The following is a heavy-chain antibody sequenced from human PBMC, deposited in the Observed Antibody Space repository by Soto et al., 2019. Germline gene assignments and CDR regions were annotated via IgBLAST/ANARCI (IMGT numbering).Heavy chain of an antibody. V-gene: IGHV4-30-2*01. J-gene: IGHJ5*02. D-gene: IGHD6-6*01. Sequence: QLQLQESGSGLVKPSQTLSLTCAVSGGSISSGGYSWSWIRQPPGKGLEWIGYIYHSGSTYYNPSLKGRLTISVDRSKTQFSLKRSSVPPGDPAVYYGASVPPPGGQGTRAPVS. CDR2: IYHSGST. CDR1: GGSISSGGYS. CDR3: ASVPPP.